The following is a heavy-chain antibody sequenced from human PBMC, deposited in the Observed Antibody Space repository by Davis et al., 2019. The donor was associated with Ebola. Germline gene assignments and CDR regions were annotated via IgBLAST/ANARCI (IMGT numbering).Heavy chain of an antibody. CDR1: GFTFSSYS. CDR3: ARSRGAMAY. J-gene: IGHJ4*02. D-gene: IGHD5-18*01. V-gene: IGHV3-21*05. CDR2: ISSSSSYT. Sequence: GESLKISCAASGFTFSSYSMNWVRQAPGKGLEWVSYISSSSSYTNYADSVKGRFTISRDNAKNSLYLQMNSLRAEDTAVYYCARSRGAMAYWGQGTLVTVSS.